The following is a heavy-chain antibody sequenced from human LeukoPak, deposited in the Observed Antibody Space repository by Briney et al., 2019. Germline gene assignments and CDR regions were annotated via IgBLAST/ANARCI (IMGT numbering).Heavy chain of an antibody. CDR3: AKDLAMVRENDAFDV. D-gene: IGHD3-10*01. CDR1: GFTFDNYA. Sequence: PGGSLRLSCAASGFTFDNYAIHWVRQAPGKGLEWVSLITGDGGSTFYADSVQGRFTISRDNSKNSLYLQMHSLRTEDTALYYCAKDLAMVRENDAFDVSGQGTMVTVSS. J-gene: IGHJ3*01. V-gene: IGHV3-43*02. CDR2: ITGDGGST.